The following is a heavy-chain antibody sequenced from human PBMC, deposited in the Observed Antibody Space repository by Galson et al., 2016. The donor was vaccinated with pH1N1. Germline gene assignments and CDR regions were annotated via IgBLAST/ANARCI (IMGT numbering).Heavy chain of an antibody. CDR2: IDWDDDK. D-gene: IGHD4-17*01. J-gene: IGHJ6*02. CDR3: ARFMYGDYDIRLDV. V-gene: IGHV2-70*01. CDR1: GFSLSTSGMC. Sequence: PALVKPTQTLTLTCTFSGFSLSTSGMCVSWIRQPPGKALEWLALIDWDDDKYYRTSLKTRLTISKDTSKNQVVLTMTNMDPVDTATYYCARFMYGDYDIRLDVWGQGTTVTVSS.